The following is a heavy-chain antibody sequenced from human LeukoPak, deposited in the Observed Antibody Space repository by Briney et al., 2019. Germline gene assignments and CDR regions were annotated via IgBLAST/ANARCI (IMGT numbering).Heavy chain of an antibody. J-gene: IGHJ4*02. CDR1: GYTFTSYG. CDR3: ARGYPGGIAAAPYSDY. D-gene: IGHD6-13*01. Sequence: GASVKVSCKASGYTFTSYGISWVRQAPGQGLEWMGWISAYNGNTNYAQKLQGRVTMTTDTSTSTAYMELRSLRSDDTAVYYCARGYPGGIAAAPYSDYWGQGTLVTVSS. V-gene: IGHV1-18*04. CDR2: ISAYNGNT.